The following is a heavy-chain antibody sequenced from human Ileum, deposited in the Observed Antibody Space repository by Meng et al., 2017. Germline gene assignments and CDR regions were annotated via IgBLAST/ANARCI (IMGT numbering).Heavy chain of an antibody. V-gene: IGHV3-66*04. Sequence: EVQLVESGGGLVQPGGSLRLSCVASEFTVSNNYMSWVRQSPGKGLEWVSLIYSGGNTKYADSVKGRFTISRDNSKNTLYLQMNSLRAEDTAVYYCAGHTELDCWGQGALVTVSS. CDR2: IYSGGNT. CDR3: AGHTELDC. CDR1: EFTVSNNY. J-gene: IGHJ4*02.